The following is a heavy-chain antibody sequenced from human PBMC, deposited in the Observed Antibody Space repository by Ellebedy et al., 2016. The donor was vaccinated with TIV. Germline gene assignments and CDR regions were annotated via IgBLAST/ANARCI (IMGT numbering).Heavy chain of an antibody. Sequence: MPSETLSLTCTVSGGSISTTTYYWGWIRQPPGQGPECIGTIFYSGSTYYNPSLMSRVTTSVDTSKNQFSMKLSSVTAADTAVYYCATTITMTGGIEYWGQGNLVTVSS. D-gene: IGHD2-8*02. CDR2: IFYSGST. V-gene: IGHV4-39*01. CDR1: GGSISTTTYY. CDR3: ATTITMTGGIEY. J-gene: IGHJ4*02.